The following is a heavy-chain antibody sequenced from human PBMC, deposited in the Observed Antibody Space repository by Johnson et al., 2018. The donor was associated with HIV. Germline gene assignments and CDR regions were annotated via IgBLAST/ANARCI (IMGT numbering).Heavy chain of an antibody. Sequence: VQLVESGGGLVQPGGSLRLSCAASGFTFSSYAMSLVRQAPGKGLEWVSAISGSGGYTYYADSVKGRFTISRDSSKNTLYLQMNSLRAEDTAVYYCAKDMFRWELLDGDTFDIWGQGTMVTVSS. CDR3: AKDMFRWELLDGDTFDI. V-gene: IGHV3-23*04. CDR1: GFTFSSYA. D-gene: IGHD1-26*01. J-gene: IGHJ3*02. CDR2: ISGSGGYT.